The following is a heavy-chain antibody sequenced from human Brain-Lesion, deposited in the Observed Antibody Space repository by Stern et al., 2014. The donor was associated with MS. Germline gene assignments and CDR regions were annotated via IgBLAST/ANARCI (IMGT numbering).Heavy chain of an antibody. J-gene: IGHJ4*02. D-gene: IGHD3-22*01. CDR3: ATYYYDSTGYNDF. CDR2: INPKSGGT. CDR1: GYTFTGYY. V-gene: IGHV1-2*04. Sequence: VQLVQSGAEVKKPGASVKASCKASGYTFTGYYMHWVRQAPGQGLAWMGWINPKSGGTNYAQKFQGWVTMTRDTSINTAYMELSRLRSDDTAVYYCATYYYDSTGYNDFWGQGTLVTVSS.